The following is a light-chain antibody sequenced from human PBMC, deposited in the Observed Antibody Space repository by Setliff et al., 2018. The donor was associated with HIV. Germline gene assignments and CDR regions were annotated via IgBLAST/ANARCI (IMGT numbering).Light chain of an antibody. CDR3: SSYSINNLYV. CDR1: SSDIGSSKF. CDR2: NVD. V-gene: IGLV2-14*03. Sequence: LTQPASVSGSPGQSITISCTGTSSDIGSSKFVSWYQQHPGKAPKVMIYNVDKRPSGVSNRFSGSKSGNTASLTISGLQIEDEADYFCSSYSINNLYVFASGTKV. J-gene: IGLJ1*01.